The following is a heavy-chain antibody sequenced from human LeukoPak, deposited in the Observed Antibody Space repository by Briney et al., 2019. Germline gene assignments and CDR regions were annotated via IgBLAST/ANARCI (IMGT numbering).Heavy chain of an antibody. J-gene: IGHJ4*02. Sequence: PGGSLRLSCAASGFTFSSYDMSWVRQAPGKGLEWVSAISGSGGSTYYADSVKGRFTMSRDNSKNTLYLQMNSLRAEDTAVYYCAKERGLSGSYPFDYWGREPWSPSPQ. V-gene: IGHV3-23*01. CDR3: AKERGLSGSYPFDY. CDR1: GFTFSSYD. CDR2: ISGSGGST. D-gene: IGHD1-26*01.